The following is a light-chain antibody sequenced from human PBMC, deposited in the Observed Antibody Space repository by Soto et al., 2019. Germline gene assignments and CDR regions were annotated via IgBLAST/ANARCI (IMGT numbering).Light chain of an antibody. CDR3: KSYTSASTYV. Sequence: QSVLTQPASVSGSPGQSITISCTGTGSDIGTYNYVSWYQHHPGKAPKFIIYDVTNRPSGVSDRFSGSKSGNTASLTISGLQAEDEADYFCKSYTSASTYVFGTGTQLTVL. J-gene: IGLJ1*01. CDR2: DVT. CDR1: GSDIGTYNY. V-gene: IGLV2-14*03.